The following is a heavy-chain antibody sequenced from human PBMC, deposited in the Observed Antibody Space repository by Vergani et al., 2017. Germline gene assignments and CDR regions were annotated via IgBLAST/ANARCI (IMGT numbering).Heavy chain of an antibody. Sequence: EVQLVESGGGLVQPGGSLRLSCAASGFTFSSYSMNWVRQAPGKGLEWVSYISSSSSTIYYADSVKGRFTISRDNAKNSLYLQMNSLRAADTAVYYCARGIAVAGSGAFDIWGQGTMVTVSS. D-gene: IGHD6-19*01. J-gene: IGHJ3*02. CDR1: GFTFSSYS. CDR2: ISSSSSTI. V-gene: IGHV3-48*04. CDR3: ARGIAVAGSGAFDI.